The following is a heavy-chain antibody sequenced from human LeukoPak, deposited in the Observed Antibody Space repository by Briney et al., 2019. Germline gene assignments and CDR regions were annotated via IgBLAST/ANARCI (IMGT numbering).Heavy chain of an antibody. J-gene: IGHJ4*02. CDR3: ARDLQQLVPFDY. Sequence: GGSLRLSCAASGFTFSSYAMHRVRQAPGKGLEWVAVISYDGSNKYYADSVKGRFTISRDNSKNTLYLQMNSLRAEDTAVYYCARDLQQLVPFDYWGQGTLVTVSS. CDR1: GFTFSSYA. CDR2: ISYDGSNK. V-gene: IGHV3-30-3*01. D-gene: IGHD6-13*01.